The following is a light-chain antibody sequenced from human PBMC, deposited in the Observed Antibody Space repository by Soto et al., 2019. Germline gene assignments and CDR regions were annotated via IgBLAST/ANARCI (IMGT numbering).Light chain of an antibody. CDR1: QSVSSSY. CDR3: QQYGSSPET. J-gene: IGKJ3*01. CDR2: GAS. Sequence: EIALTQSPGTLSLSPGERATLSCRASQSVSSSYLAWYQQKPGQAPRLLMYGASSRATGIPDRISGSGSGTDFTLTISRLEPEDFAVYYCQQYGSSPETFGPGTKVDIK. V-gene: IGKV3-20*01.